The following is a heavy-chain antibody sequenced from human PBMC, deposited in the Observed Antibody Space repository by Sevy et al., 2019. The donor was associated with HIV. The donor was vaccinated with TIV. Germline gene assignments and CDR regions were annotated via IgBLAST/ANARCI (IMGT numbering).Heavy chain of an antibody. CDR2: ISSSSSYI. CDR3: ARDRGVGTSSYGMDV. V-gene: IGHV3-21*01. CDR1: GFTFSDYY. J-gene: IGHJ6*02. Sequence: GGSLRLSCAASGFTFSDYYINWIRQAPGKGLEWVSSISSSSSYIFYADSVKGRFTISRDNAKNSVYLQMNSLRAEDTAVYYCARDRGVGTSSYGMDVWGQGTTVTVSS. D-gene: IGHD1-26*01.